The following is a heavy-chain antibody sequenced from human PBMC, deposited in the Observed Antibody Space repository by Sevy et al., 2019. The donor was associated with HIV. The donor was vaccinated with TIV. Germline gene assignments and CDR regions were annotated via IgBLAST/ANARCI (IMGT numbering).Heavy chain of an antibody. CDR1: GFTFSSYS. V-gene: IGHV3-48*02. CDR2: ISSSSTI. J-gene: IGHJ4*02. CDR3: ARTQNLVVADEGAFDY. D-gene: IGHD2-15*01. Sequence: GGSLRLSCAASGFTFSSYSMNWVRQAPGKGLEWVSYISSSSTIYYADSVKGRFTISRDNAKNSLYLQMNSLRDEDTAVYYCARTQNLVVADEGAFDYWGQGTLVTVSS.